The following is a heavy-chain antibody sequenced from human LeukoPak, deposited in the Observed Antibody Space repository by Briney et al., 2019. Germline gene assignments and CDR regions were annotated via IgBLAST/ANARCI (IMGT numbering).Heavy chain of an antibody. Sequence: SETLSLTCTVSGYSISSGYYGGWIRQPPGKGLEWIGSIYHSGSTYYNPSLKSRVTISVDTSKHQVSLKLSSVTAADTAVYYCARWGNGYYFDYWGQGTLVTVSS. CDR1: GYSISSGYY. D-gene: IGHD3-16*01. J-gene: IGHJ4*02. CDR3: ARWGNGYYFDY. CDR2: IYHSGST. V-gene: IGHV4-38-2*02.